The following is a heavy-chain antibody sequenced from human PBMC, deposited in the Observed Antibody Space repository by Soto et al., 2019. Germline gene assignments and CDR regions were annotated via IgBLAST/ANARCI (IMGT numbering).Heavy chain of an antibody. CDR2: IYYSGST. CDR3: ARVVGGSGSYSRFAP. Sequence: QVQLQESGPGLVKPSQTLSLTCTVSGGSISSGDYYWSWIRQPPGKGLEWIGYIYYSGSTYYNPSLKSRVTISVDTSKIQFSLKLSAVTAADTAVYYCARVVGGSGSYSRFAPWGQGTLVTVSS. CDR1: GGSISSGDYY. J-gene: IGHJ5*02. D-gene: IGHD3-10*01. V-gene: IGHV4-30-4*01.